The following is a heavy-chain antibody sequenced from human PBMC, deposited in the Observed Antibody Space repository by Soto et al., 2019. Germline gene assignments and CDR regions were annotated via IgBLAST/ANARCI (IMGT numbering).Heavy chain of an antibody. CDR3: AHRDYYYVSGSYLGHHDSFDI. D-gene: IGHD3-10*01. J-gene: IGHJ3*02. Sequence: QITLKESGPTLVKPTQTLTLTCTFSGFSLSTSGVGVGWIRQPPGKALERLALIYCNDDKRYSPSLKSRLTTTKATSKNQVGLTMTNMDPVDTATYYCAHRDYYYVSGSYLGHHDSFDIWGQGTMVTVSS. CDR1: GFSLSTSGVG. V-gene: IGHV2-5*01. CDR2: IYCNDDK.